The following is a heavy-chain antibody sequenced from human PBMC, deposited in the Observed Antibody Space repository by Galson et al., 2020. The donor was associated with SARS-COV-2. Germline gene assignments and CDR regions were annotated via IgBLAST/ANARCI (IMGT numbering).Heavy chain of an antibody. CDR1: GFTFSSYA. CDR3: ARSGGSSSSENYYYCYMDV. J-gene: IGHJ6*03. CDR2: ISYDGSNK. V-gene: IGHV3-30*04. D-gene: IGHD6-13*01. Sequence: GGSLRLSCAASGFTFSSYAMHWVRQAPGKGLEWVAVISYDGSNKYYADSVKGRFTISRDNSKNTLYLQMNSLRAEDTAVYYCARSGGSSSSENYYYCYMDVWGKGTTVTVSS.